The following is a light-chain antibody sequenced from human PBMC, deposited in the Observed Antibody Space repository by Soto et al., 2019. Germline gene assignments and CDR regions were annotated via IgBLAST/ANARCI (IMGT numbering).Light chain of an antibody. CDR2: DVR. CDR1: SSDVGGYNY. Sequence: QSALTQPASVSGSPGQSITISCTGTSSDVGGYNYISWYQQHPGKAPKFIIYDVRNRPSGVSNRFSGSRSGNTASLTISGLQAEDEADYYFSSYTSSSPVIFGGGTKLTVL. V-gene: IGLV2-14*01. J-gene: IGLJ2*01. CDR3: SSYTSSSPVI.